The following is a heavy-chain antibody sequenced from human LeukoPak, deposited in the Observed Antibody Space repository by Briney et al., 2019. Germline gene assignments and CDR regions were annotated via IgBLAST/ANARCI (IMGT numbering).Heavy chain of an antibody. D-gene: IGHD1-26*01. J-gene: IGHJ6*03. CDR3: ASMIDELLGPYYYYYMDV. Sequence: SVNVSCKPSRGTFSSYAISWLRQAPGHGLEWMGGIIPIFGTANYAQKLQGRVTITTDESTSTAYMELSSLRSEDTAVYYCASMIDELLGPYYYYYMDVWGKGTTVTVSS. CDR1: RGTFSSYA. V-gene: IGHV1-69*05. CDR2: IIPIFGTA.